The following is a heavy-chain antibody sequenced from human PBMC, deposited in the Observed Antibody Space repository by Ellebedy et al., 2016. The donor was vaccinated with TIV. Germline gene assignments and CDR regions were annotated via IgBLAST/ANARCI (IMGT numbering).Heavy chain of an antibody. J-gene: IGHJ5*02. D-gene: IGHD6-13*01. V-gene: IGHV1-18*01. CDR3: ARGLYYSGSWLDP. CDR2: ISGNNGNI. CDR1: GYTFSAYG. Sequence: AASVKVSCKASGYTFSAYGVAWVRQAPGQGLEWMGWISGNNGNINYARKFLSRVAMTIDTSTDTAYMELKSLTPDDTAVYYCARGLYYSGSWLDPWGQGTLVTVS.